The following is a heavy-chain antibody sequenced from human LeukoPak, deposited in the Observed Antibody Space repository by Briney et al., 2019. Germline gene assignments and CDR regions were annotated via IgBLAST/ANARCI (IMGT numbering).Heavy chain of an antibody. Sequence: GGSLRLSCAASGFTFSSYAMSWVRQAPGKGLEWVSAISGSGGSTYYADSVKGRFTISRDNAKNSLYLQMNSLRAEDTAVYYCARDKSPRPFHDYWGQGTLVTVSS. CDR2: ISGSGGST. J-gene: IGHJ4*02. CDR3: ARDKSPRPFHDY. V-gene: IGHV3-23*01. CDR1: GFTFSSYA. D-gene: IGHD2/OR15-2a*01.